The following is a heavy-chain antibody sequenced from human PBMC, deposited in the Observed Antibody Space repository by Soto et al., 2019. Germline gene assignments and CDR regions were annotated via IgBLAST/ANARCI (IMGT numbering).Heavy chain of an antibody. Sequence: KPGGSLRLSCAASGFTFSSYSMNWVRQAPGKGLEWVSSISSSSSYIYYADSVKGRFTISRDNAKNSLYLQMNSLRAEDTAVYYCARVRWGFWSGYYYYYYGMDVWGQGTTVTVSS. CDR3: ARVRWGFWSGYYYYYYGMDV. V-gene: IGHV3-21*01. D-gene: IGHD3-3*01. J-gene: IGHJ6*02. CDR1: GFTFSSYS. CDR2: ISSSSSYI.